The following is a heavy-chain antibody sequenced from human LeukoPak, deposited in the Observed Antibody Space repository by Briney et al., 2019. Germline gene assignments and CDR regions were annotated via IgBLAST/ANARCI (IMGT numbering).Heavy chain of an antibody. CDR1: GGSFSRYS. Sequence: SETLSLTCAVYGGSFSRYSWSWVRQSPGKGLEWVAEIHYSGSASHNPSLKSRVTISGDPSKNQVFLMVTSVTAADTAEYYCARGILSGYYFDSWGQGSLVTVSS. V-gene: IGHV4-34*01. J-gene: IGHJ4*02. CDR2: IHYSGSA. D-gene: IGHD2-15*01. CDR3: ARGILSGYYFDS.